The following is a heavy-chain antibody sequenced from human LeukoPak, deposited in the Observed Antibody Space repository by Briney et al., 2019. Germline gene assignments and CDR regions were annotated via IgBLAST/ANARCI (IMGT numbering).Heavy chain of an antibody. Sequence: PGGSLRLSCAASGFTFSSYSMNWVRQAPGKGLEWVSYISSSSSTIYYADSVKGRFTISRDNARNSLYLQMNSLRDEDTAVYYCVRDEEMATIDYYYGMDVWGQGTTVTVSS. V-gene: IGHV3-48*02. CDR1: GFTFSSYS. CDR3: VRDEEMATIDYYYGMDV. CDR2: ISSSSSTI. J-gene: IGHJ6*02. D-gene: IGHD5-24*01.